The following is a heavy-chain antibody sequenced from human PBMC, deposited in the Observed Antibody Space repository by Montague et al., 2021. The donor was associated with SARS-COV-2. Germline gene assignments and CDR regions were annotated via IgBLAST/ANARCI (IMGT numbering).Heavy chain of an antibody. D-gene: IGHD2-2*01. CDR3: ASYQNYYYYYGMDV. Sequence: PLRLSCAASGFTFSSYSMNWVRQAPGKGLEWVSSISSSSYIYYADSVTGRFTISRDNAKNSLYLQMNSLRAEDTAVYYCASYQNYYYYYGMDVWGQGTTVTVSS. V-gene: IGHV3-21*01. CDR1: GFTFSSYS. J-gene: IGHJ6*02. CDR2: ISSSSYI.